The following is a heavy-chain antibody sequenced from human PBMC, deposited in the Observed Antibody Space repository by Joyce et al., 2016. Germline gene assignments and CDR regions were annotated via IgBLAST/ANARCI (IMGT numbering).Heavy chain of an antibody. CDR3: ARGGVRFGELLDY. J-gene: IGHJ4*02. CDR2: IYYSGST. V-gene: IGHV4-31*03. Sequence: QVQLQESGPGLVKASQTLSLTCSVSGGSVSRGGYYWTWIRQYPGKGLECIGYIYYSGSTHYNPSLKSRVSISLDTSENQFSLNLSSVTVADTAVYYCARGGVRFGELLDYWGQGILVTVSS. CDR1: GGSVSRGGYY. D-gene: IGHD3-10*01.